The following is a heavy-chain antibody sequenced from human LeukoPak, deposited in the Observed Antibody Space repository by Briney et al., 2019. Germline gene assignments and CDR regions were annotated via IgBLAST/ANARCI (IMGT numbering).Heavy chain of an antibody. CDR1: GGSFSGYY. D-gene: IGHD2-21*01. J-gene: IGHJ3*02. CDR3: ARGDWPGAFDI. V-gene: IGHV4-34*01. Sequence: SETLSLTRAVYGGSFSGYYWSWIRQPPGKGLEWIREINHSGSTNYNPSLKSRVTISVDTSKNQFSLKLSSVTAADTAVYYCARGDWPGAFDIWGQGTMVTVSS. CDR2: INHSGST.